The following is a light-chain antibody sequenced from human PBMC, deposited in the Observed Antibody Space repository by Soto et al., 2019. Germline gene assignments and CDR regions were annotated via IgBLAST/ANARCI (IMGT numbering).Light chain of an antibody. Sequence: EKMMTQSPATLSVSPGERATLSCSASQSVSSNLAWYQQKPGQAPRLLIYGASTRATGIPARFSGSGSGAEFTLTISSLQSEDFAVYYCQQYNNWPPWTVGQGTKVDSK. CDR3: QQYNNWPPWT. J-gene: IGKJ1*01. V-gene: IGKV3-15*01. CDR1: QSVSSN. CDR2: GAS.